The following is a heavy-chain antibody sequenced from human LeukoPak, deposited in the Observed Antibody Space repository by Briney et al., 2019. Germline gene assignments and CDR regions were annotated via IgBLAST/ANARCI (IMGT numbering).Heavy chain of an antibody. CDR1: GDSISSGTYF. CDR3: AKSGGYGLIDY. D-gene: IGHD1-26*01. CDR2: IYSSGST. V-gene: IGHV4-39*01. J-gene: IGHJ4*02. Sequence: SETLSLTCTVSGDSISSGTYFWSWIRQPAGKGLEWIGNIYSSGSTYYNASLQSRVTISIDTSKNQFSLRLNSVTAADTAMYYCAKSGGYGLIDYWGQGTRVTVSS.